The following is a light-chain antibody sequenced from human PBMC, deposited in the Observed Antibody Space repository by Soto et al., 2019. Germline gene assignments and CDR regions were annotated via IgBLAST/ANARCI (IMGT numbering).Light chain of an antibody. Sequence: DIQMTQSPSTLSASVGDRVTITLRASQSISSWLAWYQQKPGKAPKLLIYDASSLESGVPSRFSGSGSGTEFTLTISSLQPDDFATYYCQQYNSYWTFGQGTKVDI. CDR2: DAS. J-gene: IGKJ1*01. CDR3: QQYNSYWT. CDR1: QSISSW. V-gene: IGKV1-5*01.